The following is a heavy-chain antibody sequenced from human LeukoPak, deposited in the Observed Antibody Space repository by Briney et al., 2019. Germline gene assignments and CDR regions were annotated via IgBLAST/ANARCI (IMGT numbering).Heavy chain of an antibody. J-gene: IGHJ4*02. CDR1: GFSLSTSGVG. CDR3: AHSEFYYDSSGYPHFDY. Sequence: SGPTLVNPTQTLTLTCTFSGFSLSTSGVGVGWIRQPPGKALEWLALIYWNDDKRYSPSLKSRLTITKDSSKNQVVLTMTNMDPVDTATYYCAHSEFYYDSSGYPHFDYWGQGTLDTVSS. CDR2: IYWNDDK. D-gene: IGHD3-22*01. V-gene: IGHV2-5*01.